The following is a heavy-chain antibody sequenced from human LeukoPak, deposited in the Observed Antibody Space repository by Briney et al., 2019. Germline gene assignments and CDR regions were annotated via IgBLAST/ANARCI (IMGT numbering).Heavy chain of an antibody. V-gene: IGHV1-69*13. J-gene: IGHJ4*02. CDR3: ARALIAVASYFDY. D-gene: IGHD6-19*01. CDR2: IIPIFGTA. Sequence: SVKVSCKASGYTFTSYGISWVRQAPGQRLEWMGGIIPIFGTANYAQKFQGRVTITADESTSTAYMELSSLRSEDTAVYYCARALIAVASYFDYWGQGTLVTVSS. CDR1: GYTFTSYG.